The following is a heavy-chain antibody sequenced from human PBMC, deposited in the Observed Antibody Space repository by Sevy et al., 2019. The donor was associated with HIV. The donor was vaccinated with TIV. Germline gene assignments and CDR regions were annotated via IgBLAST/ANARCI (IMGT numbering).Heavy chain of an antibody. J-gene: IGHJ3*02. CDR1: GFTFSSYW. CDR2: INSDGSST. Sequence: GGSLRLSCAASGFTFSSYWMHWVRQAPGKGLVWVSRINSDGSSTSYADSVKGRFTISRDNAKNTLYLQMNSLRTDDSAVYYCAGGRYDSSGSFDAFDIWGQGTMVTVSS. V-gene: IGHV3-74*01. CDR3: AGGRYDSSGSFDAFDI. D-gene: IGHD3-22*01.